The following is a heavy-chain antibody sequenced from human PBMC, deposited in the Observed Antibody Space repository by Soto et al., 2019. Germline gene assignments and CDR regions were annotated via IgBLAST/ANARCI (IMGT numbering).Heavy chain of an antibody. CDR2: ISATGGST. J-gene: IGHJ4*02. Sequence: EVQLLEPGGDLVQPGGSLRLSCAASGFTFGIYAMTWVRQAPGKGLEWVSTISATGGSTFYADSVKSRFTISRDNSKNTLYLQMNSLRAEDTAIYYCAKDLSSCYYFDFWSQGTMVTVSS. CDR1: GFTFGIYA. V-gene: IGHV3-23*01. D-gene: IGHD2-2*01. CDR3: AKDLSSCYYFDF.